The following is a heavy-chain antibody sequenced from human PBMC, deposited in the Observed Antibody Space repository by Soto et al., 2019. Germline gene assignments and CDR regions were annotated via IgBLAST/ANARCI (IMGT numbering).Heavy chain of an antibody. J-gene: IGHJ6*02. D-gene: IGHD2-2*01. CDR2: ISGSGGST. CDR3: AKGRVVPAKDYYGMDV. CDR1: GFTFSSYS. Sequence: GGSLRLSCAASGFTFSSYSMSWVRQAPGKGLEWVSVISGSGGSTYYADSVKGRFTISRDNSKNTLYLQVHSLTAEDTAVYYCAKGRVVPAKDYYGMDVWGQGTTVTVS. V-gene: IGHV3-23*01.